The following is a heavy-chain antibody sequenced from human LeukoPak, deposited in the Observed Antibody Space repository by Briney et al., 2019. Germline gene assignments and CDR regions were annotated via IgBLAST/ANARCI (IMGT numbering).Heavy chain of an antibody. J-gene: IGHJ4*02. Sequence: PSRTLSLTCTVSGGSISSGSYYWSWIRQPAGKGLEWIGRIYTSGSTNYNPSLKRRVTISVDTSKNQFSLKLSSVTAADTAVYYCARDVWFGAGRTFDYWGQGTLVTVSS. D-gene: IGHD3-10*01. CDR1: GGSISSGSYY. CDR2: IYTSGST. V-gene: IGHV4-61*02. CDR3: ARDVWFGAGRTFDY.